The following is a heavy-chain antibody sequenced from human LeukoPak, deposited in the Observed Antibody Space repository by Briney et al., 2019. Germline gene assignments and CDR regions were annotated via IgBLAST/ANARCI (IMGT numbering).Heavy chain of an antibody. Sequence: ASVKVSCKASGYRFTGYGISWVRQAPGQGLEWMGWIRGNNGDTNYAQNSKNLQGRVTMTTDTSASTAYMELKSLRSDDTAVYYCARVDLLNGYYFFDYWGQGTLVTVSS. V-gene: IGHV1-18*01. CDR3: ARVDLLNGYYFFDY. D-gene: IGHD3-9*01. J-gene: IGHJ4*02. CDR1: GYRFTGYG. CDR2: IRGNNGDT.